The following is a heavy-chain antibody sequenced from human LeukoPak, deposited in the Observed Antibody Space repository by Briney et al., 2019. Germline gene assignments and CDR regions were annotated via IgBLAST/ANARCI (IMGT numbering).Heavy chain of an antibody. CDR1: GGSFSGYY. D-gene: IGHD6-19*01. CDR2: INHSGST. Sequence: SETLSLTCAVYGGSFSGYYWSWIRQPPGKGLEWIGEINHSGSTNYNPSLKSRVTISIDTSKNQFSLKLSSVTAADTAVYYCARGRSGYSSGWYSMRCTLTNWFDPWGQGTLVTVSS. CDR3: ARGRSGYSSGWYSMRCTLTNWFDP. J-gene: IGHJ5*02. V-gene: IGHV4-34*01.